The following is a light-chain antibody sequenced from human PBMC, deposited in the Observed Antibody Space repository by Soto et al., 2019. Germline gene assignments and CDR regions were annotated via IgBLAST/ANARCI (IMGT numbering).Light chain of an antibody. CDR2: YDS. V-gene: IGLV3-21*04. CDR3: QAWDSSSDHVV. Sequence: SYELTQPPSVSVAPGKTARITCGGNNNGSKSVHWYQQKPGQAPVLVIYYDSDRPSGIPERFSGSNSGNTATLTISRVEAGDEADYYCQAWDSSSDHVVFGGGTKLTVL. J-gene: IGLJ2*01. CDR1: NNGSKS.